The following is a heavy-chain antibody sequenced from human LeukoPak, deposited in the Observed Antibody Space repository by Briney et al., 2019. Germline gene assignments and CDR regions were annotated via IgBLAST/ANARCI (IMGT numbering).Heavy chain of an antibody. CDR3: ARDGRNFYGDPPEY. CDR2: ISYDGSNK. J-gene: IGHJ4*02. D-gene: IGHD4-17*01. V-gene: IGHV3-30*04. Sequence: GGSLRLSCAASGFTFSSYAMHWVRQAPGKGLEWVAVISYDGSNKYYADSVKGRFTISRDNSKNTLFLQMNSLRAEDTAVYYCARDGRNFYGDPPEYWGQGTLVTVSS. CDR1: GFTFSSYA.